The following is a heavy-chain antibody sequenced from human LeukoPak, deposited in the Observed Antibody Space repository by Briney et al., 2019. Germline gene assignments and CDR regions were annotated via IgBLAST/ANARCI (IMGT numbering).Heavy chain of an antibody. CDR1: GFTFSSYA. Sequence: GGSLRLSCAASGFTFSSYAMSWVRQAPGKGLEGVSAISGSGGSTYYADSVKGRFTISRDNSKNTLYLQMNSLRAEDTAVYYCAKKRVVRATRCYFDYWGQGTLVTVSS. D-gene: IGHD3-10*01. CDR3: AKKRVVRATRCYFDY. V-gene: IGHV3-23*01. CDR2: ISGSGGST. J-gene: IGHJ4*02.